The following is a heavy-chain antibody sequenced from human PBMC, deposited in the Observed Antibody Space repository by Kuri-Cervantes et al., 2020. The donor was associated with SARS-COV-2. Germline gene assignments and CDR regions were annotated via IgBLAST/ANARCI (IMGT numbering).Heavy chain of an antibody. Sequence: LSLTRAASGFTFRSYGMHWVRQAPGKGLEWVAFIRYDGSNKYYADAVKGRFTISRDNSKNTLYLQMNSLRAEDTAVYYCAKVDYCSGGSCYPGGAFDIWGQGTMVTVSS. J-gene: IGHJ3*02. V-gene: IGHV3-30*02. CDR2: IRYDGSNK. CDR3: AKVDYCSGGSCYPGGAFDI. D-gene: IGHD2-15*01. CDR1: GFTFRSYG.